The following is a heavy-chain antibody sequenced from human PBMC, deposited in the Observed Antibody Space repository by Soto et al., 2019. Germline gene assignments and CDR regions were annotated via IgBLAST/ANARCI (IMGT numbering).Heavy chain of an antibody. Sequence: QVQLQESGPGLVKPSETLSLTCAVSGDSISSYYCMWIRQPPGKGLESIGYLYYGRSANYNPSLRVRVTWSADTSTNQCSLTLSSMTAADTAVYYCALRSMAVVPEYWGQGTLVTVSS. CDR2: LYYGRSA. D-gene: IGHD3-22*01. V-gene: IGHV4-59*01. CDR3: ALRSMAVVPEY. J-gene: IGHJ4*02. CDR1: GDSISSYY.